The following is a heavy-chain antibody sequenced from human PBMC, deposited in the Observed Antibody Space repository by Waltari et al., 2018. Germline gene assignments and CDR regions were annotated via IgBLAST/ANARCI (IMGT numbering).Heavy chain of an antibody. J-gene: IGHJ3*02. D-gene: IGHD2-2*01. CDR3: ARRLGYCSSTSCYAEHDAFDI. CDR2: IYYSGST. Sequence: WIGSIYYSGSTYYNPSLKSRVTISVDTSKNQFSLKLSSVTAADTAVYYCARRLGYCSSTSCYAEHDAFDIWGQGTMVTVSS. V-gene: IGHV4-39*01.